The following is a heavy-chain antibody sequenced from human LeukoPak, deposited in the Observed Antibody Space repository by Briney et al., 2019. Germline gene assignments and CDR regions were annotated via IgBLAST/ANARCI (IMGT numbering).Heavy chain of an antibody. V-gene: IGHV3-33*01. CDR3: ARHVRDGYKPIDY. CDR2: IWYDGNNK. CDR1: GFTFSSFG. J-gene: IGHJ4*02. Sequence: QAGGSLRLSCAASGFTFSSFGMHWVRQAPGKGLEWVAVIWYDGNNKYYADSVKGRFTISRDNSKNTLYLQMNSLRAEDTAVYYCARHVRDGYKPIDYWGQGTLVTVSS. D-gene: IGHD5-24*01.